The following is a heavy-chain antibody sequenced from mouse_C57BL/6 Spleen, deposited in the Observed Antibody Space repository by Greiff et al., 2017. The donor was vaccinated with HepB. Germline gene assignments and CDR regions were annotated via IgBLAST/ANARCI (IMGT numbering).Heavy chain of an antibody. J-gene: IGHJ4*01. Sequence: VQLQESGPGLVKPSQSLSLTCSVTGYSITSGYYWNWIRQFPGNKLEWMGYISYDGSNNYNPSLKNRISITRDTSKNQFFLKLNSVTTEDTATYYCARVPGYAMDYWGQGTSVTVSS. CDR3: ARVPGYAMDY. CDR1: GYSITSGYY. V-gene: IGHV3-6*01. CDR2: ISYDGSN.